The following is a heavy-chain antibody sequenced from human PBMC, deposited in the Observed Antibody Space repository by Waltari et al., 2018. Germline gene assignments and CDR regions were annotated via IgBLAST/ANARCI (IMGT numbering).Heavy chain of an antibody. J-gene: IGHJ4*02. Sequence: QVQLVQSGAEVKKPGSSVKVSCKASGGTFSSYAISWVRQAPGQGLEWMGGIIPIFSTANYSQKFQGRVTITTDESTSTAYMGLSSLRSEDTAVYYCARDVGGYGILDYWGQGTLVTVSS. CDR2: IIPIFSTA. CDR1: GGTFSSYA. CDR3: ARDVGGYGILDY. V-gene: IGHV1-69*05. D-gene: IGHD5-12*01.